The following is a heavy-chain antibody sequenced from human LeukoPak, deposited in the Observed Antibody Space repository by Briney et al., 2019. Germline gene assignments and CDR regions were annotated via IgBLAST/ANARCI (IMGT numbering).Heavy chain of an antibody. J-gene: IGHJ4*02. CDR1: GFTFSSYA. D-gene: IGHD4-17*01. CDR2: ISYDGSNK. Sequence: PGGSLRLSCAASGFTFSSYAMHWVRQAPGKGLEWVAVISYDGSNKYYADSVKGRFTISRDNSKNTLYLQTNSLRAEDTAVYYCARDRYGDYGDFDYWGQGTPVTVSS. V-gene: IGHV3-30*04. CDR3: ARDRYGDYGDFDY.